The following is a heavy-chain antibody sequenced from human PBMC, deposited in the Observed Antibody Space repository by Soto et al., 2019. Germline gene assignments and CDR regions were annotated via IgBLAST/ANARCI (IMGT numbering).Heavy chain of an antibody. J-gene: IGHJ5*02. Sequence: QVQIVQSGAEVKKPGASVKVSCKASGYTFTSYAMHWVRQAPGQRLEWMGWINAGKGNTQYSQKFQGRVTITRDTSASTAYMELSSLRSEDTAVYYCARWGDCSGGSCYPNWFDPWGQGTLVTVSS. CDR2: INAGKGNT. CDR1: GYTFTSYA. D-gene: IGHD2-15*01. V-gene: IGHV1-3*01. CDR3: ARWGDCSGGSCYPNWFDP.